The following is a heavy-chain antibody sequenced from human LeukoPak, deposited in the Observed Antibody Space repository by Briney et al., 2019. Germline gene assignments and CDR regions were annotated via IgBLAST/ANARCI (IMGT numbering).Heavy chain of an antibody. CDR3: ARCGHYDAYRV. CDR2: IYVGDSDT. J-gene: IGHJ3*01. D-gene: IGHD2-21*02. Sequence: PGDSLKISCKGSGHTFSISWIGWVRQKPGEGLEWMGIIYVGDSDTRYNPSFQGQVTISADRSTNIAYLQWSSLKSSDTAIYYCARCGHYDAYRVWGQGTLVSVSS. V-gene: IGHV5-51*01. CDR1: GHTFSISW.